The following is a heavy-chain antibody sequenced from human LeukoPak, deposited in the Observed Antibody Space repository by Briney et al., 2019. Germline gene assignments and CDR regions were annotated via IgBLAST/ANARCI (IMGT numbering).Heavy chain of an antibody. CDR2: IYYSGST. CDR3: ARVDTAMALFDY. V-gene: IGHV4-59*01. J-gene: IGHJ4*02. D-gene: IGHD5-18*01. Sequence: PETLSLTCTVSGGSISSYYWSWIRQPPGKGLEWIGYIYYSGSTNYNPSLKSRVTISVDTSKNQFSLKLSSVTAADTAVYYCARVDTAMALFDYWGQGTLVTVSS. CDR1: GGSISSYY.